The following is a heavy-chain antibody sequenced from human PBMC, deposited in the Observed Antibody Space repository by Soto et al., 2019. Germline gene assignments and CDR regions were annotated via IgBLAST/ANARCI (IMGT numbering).Heavy chain of an antibody. CDR1: CGSISXYF. Sequence: FSVSCGSISXYFWSWVRQVPGKGLEWIGYTNYNGRTNYNYNPSLKSRVTISVDTSKNQFSLHLNSVTAADTAVYYCARQIYDSDTGPNFQYYFDSWGQGTPVTVSS. V-gene: IGHV4-59*13. J-gene: IGHJ4*02. D-gene: IGHD3-22*01. CDR3: ARQIYDSDTGPNFQYYFDS. CDR2: TNYNGRT.